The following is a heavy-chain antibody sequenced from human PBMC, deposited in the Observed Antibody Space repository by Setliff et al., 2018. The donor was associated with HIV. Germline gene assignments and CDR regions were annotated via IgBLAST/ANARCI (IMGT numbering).Heavy chain of an antibody. CDR1: GFTFSYYG. J-gene: IGHJ4*02. CDR2: IWYDGSNK. D-gene: IGHD2-15*01. CDR3: AKDMGAATPPSY. V-gene: IGHV3-33*06. Sequence: GGSLRLSCAASGFTFSYYGMNWVRQAPGKGLQWVAVIWYDGSNKYYADSVKGRFTISRDNSKNTLYLQMNSLRAEDTAVYYCAKDMGAATPPSYWGQGTLVTVSS.